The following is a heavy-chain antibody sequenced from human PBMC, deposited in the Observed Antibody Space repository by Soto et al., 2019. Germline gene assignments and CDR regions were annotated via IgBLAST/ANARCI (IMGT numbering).Heavy chain of an antibody. J-gene: IGHJ6*02. CDR1: GGSISSGDYY. CDR2: IYYSGST. V-gene: IGHV4-30-4*01. D-gene: IGHD4-17*01. Sequence: QVQLQESGPGLVRPSQTLSLTCTVSGGSISSGDYYWSWIRQPPGKGLEWIGYIYYSGSTYYTPSLQSRVTISVDTSKNQFSLKLSSVTAADTAVYYCARDRGLDDYGDKQPYYYYYYGMDVWGQGTTVTVSS. CDR3: ARDRGLDDYGDKQPYYYYYYGMDV.